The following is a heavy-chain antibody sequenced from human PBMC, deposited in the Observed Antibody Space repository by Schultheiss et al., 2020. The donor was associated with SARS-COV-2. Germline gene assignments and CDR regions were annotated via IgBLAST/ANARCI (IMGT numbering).Heavy chain of an antibody. J-gene: IGHJ4*02. CDR1: GYSFTSYW. V-gene: IGHV5-51*01. CDR2: IYPGDSDT. Sequence: GESLKISCKGSGYSFTSYWIGWVRQMPGKGLEWMGIIYPGDSDTRYSPSFQGQVTISADKSISTAYLQWSSLKASDTAMYYCARGGGWAVAGIIFDYWGQGTLVTVSS. CDR3: ARGGGWAVAGIIFDY. D-gene: IGHD6-19*01.